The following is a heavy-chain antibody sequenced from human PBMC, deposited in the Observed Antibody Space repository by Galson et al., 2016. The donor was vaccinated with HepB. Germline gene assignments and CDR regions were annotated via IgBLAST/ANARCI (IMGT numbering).Heavy chain of an antibody. J-gene: IGHJ6*03. D-gene: IGHD3-22*01. Sequence: SETLSLTCAVYGGSFSGYYWNWIRQPPGKGLEWIGEINHSRSANYNPSLKSRVTISIDTSKNQFSLKLTSVTAADTAVYYCARAYYYDSNGLYYHYYYMDVWGKGTTVTVSS. CDR3: ARAYYYDSNGLYYHYYYMDV. V-gene: IGHV4-34*01. CDR1: GGSFSGYY. CDR2: INHSRSA.